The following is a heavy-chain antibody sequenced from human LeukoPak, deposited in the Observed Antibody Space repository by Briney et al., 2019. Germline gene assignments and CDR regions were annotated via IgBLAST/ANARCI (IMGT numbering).Heavy chain of an antibody. D-gene: IGHD1-26*01. V-gene: IGHV4-59*01. J-gene: IGHJ4*02. CDR2: IYYSGST. CDR3: AGGSYHTYDY. CDR1: GGSISSYY. Sequence: ETLSLPCAFSGGSISSYYWSWIRQPPGKGLEWIGQIYYSGSTNYNPSLKSRVTISVDTSKNQFSLNLSSVTAADTAVYYCAGGSYHTYDYWGQGTLVTVSS.